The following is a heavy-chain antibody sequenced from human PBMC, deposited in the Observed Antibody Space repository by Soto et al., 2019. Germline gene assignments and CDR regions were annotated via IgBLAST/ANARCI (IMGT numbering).Heavy chain of an antibody. D-gene: IGHD3-22*01. CDR3: AKVGYYYDSSAH. J-gene: IGHJ4*02. Sequence: AVKGSCKASGCTFSSYAISWVRQAPGQGLEWMGGIIPIFGTANYAQKFQGRVTITADKSTSTAYMELSSLRSEDTAVYYCAKVGYYYDSSAHWGQGTLVTVSS. CDR1: GCTFSSYA. CDR2: IIPIFGTA. V-gene: IGHV1-69*06.